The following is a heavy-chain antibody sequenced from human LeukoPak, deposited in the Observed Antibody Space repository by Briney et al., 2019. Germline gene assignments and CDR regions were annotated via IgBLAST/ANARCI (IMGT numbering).Heavy chain of an antibody. V-gene: IGHV4-31*03. D-gene: IGHD3-22*01. CDR2: IYYSGST. CDR3: ARGWANYYDSSRVDY. Sequence: SETLSLTCTVSGGSISSGGYYWSWIRQHPGKGLEWIGYIYYSGSTYYNPSLKSRVTILVDTSKNQFSLKLSSVTAADTAVYYCARGWANYYDSSRVDYWGQGTLVTVSS. CDR1: GGSISSGGYY. J-gene: IGHJ4*02.